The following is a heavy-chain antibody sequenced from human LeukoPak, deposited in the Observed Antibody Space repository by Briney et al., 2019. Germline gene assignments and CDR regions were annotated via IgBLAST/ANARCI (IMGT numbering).Heavy chain of an antibody. V-gene: IGHV5-51*01. CDR1: GYRFTSYW. J-gene: IGHJ4*02. Sequence: GEPLKISCKGSGYRFTSYWIAWVRQMHGKGLEWMGIIYLADSYTTSSPSFQGQVTISADESISTAYLQWNSLKASDSAMYYCARHGQELVPDYWGQGTLVTVSS. CDR3: ARHGQELVPDY. D-gene: IGHD3-9*01. CDR2: IYLADSYT.